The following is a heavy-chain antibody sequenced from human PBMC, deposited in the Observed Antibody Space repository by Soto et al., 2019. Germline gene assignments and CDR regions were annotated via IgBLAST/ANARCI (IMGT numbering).Heavy chain of an antibody. CDR2: ISYDGSNK. V-gene: IGHV3-30*18. J-gene: IGHJ4*02. CDR3: AKDREGSSWYFDY. CDR1: GFTFSSYG. D-gene: IGHD6-13*01. Sequence: PEGSLRLSCAASGFTFSSYGMHWVRQAPGKGLEWVAVISYDGSNKYYADSVKGRFTISRDNSKNTLYLQMNSLRAEDTAVYYCAKDREGSSWYFDYWGQVTLVTVSS.